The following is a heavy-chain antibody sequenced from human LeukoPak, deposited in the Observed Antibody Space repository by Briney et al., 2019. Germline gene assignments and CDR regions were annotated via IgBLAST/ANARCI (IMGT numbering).Heavy chain of an antibody. Sequence: ASVKVSCKGSGGTFSSYAISWVRQAPGQGLEWMGGIIPIFGTANYAQKFQGRVTITADESTSTAYMELSSLRSEDTAVYYCAVKHLIPAAPPEEYWYFDLWGRGTLVTVSS. J-gene: IGHJ2*01. CDR2: IIPIFGTA. V-gene: IGHV1-69*13. D-gene: IGHD2-2*01. CDR1: GGTFSSYA. CDR3: AVKHLIPAAPPEEYWYFDL.